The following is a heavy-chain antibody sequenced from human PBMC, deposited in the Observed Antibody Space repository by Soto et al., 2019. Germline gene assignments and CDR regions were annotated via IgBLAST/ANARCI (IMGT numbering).Heavy chain of an antibody. J-gene: IGHJ6*02. CDR3: ASVYYDFWSGYYRPKYYYYYGMDV. V-gene: IGHV1-69*06. D-gene: IGHD3-3*01. Sequence: PSVKVSCNASGGTFSSYAISWVRQAPGQWLEWMGWMISIFVTTNYAQKLQCRVTSTADKSTSTAYRELSSLRYEDTAVYYCASVYYDFWSGYYRPKYYYYYGMDVWGQGTTVTVSS. CDR1: GGTFSSYA. CDR2: MISIFVTT.